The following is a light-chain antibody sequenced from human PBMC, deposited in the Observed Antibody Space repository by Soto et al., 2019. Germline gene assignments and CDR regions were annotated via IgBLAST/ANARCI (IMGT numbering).Light chain of an antibody. CDR3: QSYDSSLSSYV. Sequence: VLTQPPSVSGAPGQRVTISCTGSSSNIGAGYDVHWYQQLPGAAPKLLIYGNSNRPSGVPDRFSGSKSGTSASLAITGLQAEDEADYYCQSYDSSLSSYVFGTGTKLTVL. CDR2: GNS. V-gene: IGLV1-40*01. J-gene: IGLJ1*01. CDR1: SSNIGAGYD.